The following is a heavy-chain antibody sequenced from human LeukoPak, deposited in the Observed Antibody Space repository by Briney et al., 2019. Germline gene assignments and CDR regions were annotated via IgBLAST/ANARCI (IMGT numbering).Heavy chain of an antibody. CDR3: AKGVVGARFDY. CDR1: GFTFSSYG. D-gene: IGHD2-15*01. J-gene: IGHJ4*02. CDR2: ISYDGSNK. Sequence: GGSLRLSCAASGFTFSSYGMHWVRQAPGKGLEWVAVISYDGSNKYYADSVKGRFTISRDNSKNTLYLQMNSLRAEDTAVYYCAKGVVGARFDYWGQGTLVTVSS. V-gene: IGHV3-30*18.